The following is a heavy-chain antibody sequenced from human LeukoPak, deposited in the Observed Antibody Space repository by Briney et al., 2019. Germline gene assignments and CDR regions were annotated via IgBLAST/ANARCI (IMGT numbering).Heavy chain of an antibody. CDR2: ISGGGGST. V-gene: IGHV3-23*01. D-gene: IGHD3-16*01. Sequence: GGALRLACAASGFTGSSYAMSWVRQAPGKGLEWVSAISGGGGSTYYADSVKGRFTISRDNSKNTLYMQMNSLRADDTAVYYCAKVRGNTMITSSMLFYYSEQETLVTVSS. CDR1: GFTGSSYA. CDR3: AKVRGNTMITSSMLFYY. J-gene: IGHJ4*02.